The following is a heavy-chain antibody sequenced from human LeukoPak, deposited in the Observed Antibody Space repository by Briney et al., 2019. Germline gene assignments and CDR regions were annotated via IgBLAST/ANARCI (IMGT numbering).Heavy chain of an antibody. CDR1: GYTFTSYG. CDR2: MNPNSGNT. J-gene: IGHJ3*02. D-gene: IGHD3-3*01. Sequence: ASVKVSCKASGYTFTSYGINWVRQATGQGLEWMGWMNPNSGNTGYAQKFQGRVTMTRNTSISTAYMELSSLKSEDTAVYYCARTTDTDRITIFGVVINSANAFDIWGQGTMVTVSS. CDR3: ARTTDTDRITIFGVVINSANAFDI. V-gene: IGHV1-8*01.